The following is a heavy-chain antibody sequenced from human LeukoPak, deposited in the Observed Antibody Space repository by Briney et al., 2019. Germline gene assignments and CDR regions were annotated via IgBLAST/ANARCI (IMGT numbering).Heavy chain of an antibody. CDR1: GYSFTSYW. CDR3: ARRVAGSYHDAFDI. D-gene: IGHD1-26*01. J-gene: IGHJ3*02. Sequence: GESLQISCTGSGYSFTSYWIGWVRQMPGKGLEWMGIIYPGDSDTRYSPSFQGQVTISADKSISTAYLQWGSLRASDTAMYYCARRVAGSYHDAFDIWGQGTMVTVSS. CDR2: IYPGDSDT. V-gene: IGHV5-51*01.